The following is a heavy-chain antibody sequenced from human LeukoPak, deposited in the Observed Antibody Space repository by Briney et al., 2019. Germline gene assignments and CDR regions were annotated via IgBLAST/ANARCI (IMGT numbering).Heavy chain of an antibody. CDR3: ARGFGYYDSSGAFDY. CDR2: ISSSSSTI. V-gene: IGHV3-48*02. D-gene: IGHD3-22*01. Sequence: PGRSLRLSCAASGFTFSSYGMHWVRQAPGKGLEWVSYISSSSSTIYYADSVKGRFTISIDNAKNSLYLQMNSLRDEDTAVYYCARGFGYYDSSGAFDYWGQGTLVTVSS. CDR1: GFTFSSYG. J-gene: IGHJ4*02.